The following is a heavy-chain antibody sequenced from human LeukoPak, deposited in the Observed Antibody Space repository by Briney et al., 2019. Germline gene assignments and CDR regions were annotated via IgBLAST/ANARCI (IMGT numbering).Heavy chain of an antibody. D-gene: IGHD6-25*01. CDR1: GFTFDDHA. V-gene: IGHV3-9*01. CDR3: AQDLPRRSGYYVFDY. Sequence: GGSLRLSCAASGFTFDDHAMHWVRQVRGKGLEWVSGISWNSGSVAYADSVKGRFTISRDNAKNSLYLQMNSLRAEDTALYYCAQDLPRRSGYYVFDYWGQGTLVTVSS. CDR2: ISWNSGSV. J-gene: IGHJ4*02.